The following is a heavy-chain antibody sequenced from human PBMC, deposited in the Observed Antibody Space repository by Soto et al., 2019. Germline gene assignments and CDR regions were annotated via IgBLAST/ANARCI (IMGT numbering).Heavy chain of an antibody. CDR2: IWYDGSNK. CDR1: GFTFSSYG. CDR3: ARSHFDIVVVPAATLLDY. Sequence: GGSLRLSCAASGFTFSSYGMHWVRQAPGKGLEWVAVIWYDGSNKYYADSVKGRFTISRDNSKNTLYLQMNSLRAEDTAVYYCARSHFDIVVVPAATLLDYWGQGTLVTVSS. V-gene: IGHV3-33*01. D-gene: IGHD2-2*01. J-gene: IGHJ4*02.